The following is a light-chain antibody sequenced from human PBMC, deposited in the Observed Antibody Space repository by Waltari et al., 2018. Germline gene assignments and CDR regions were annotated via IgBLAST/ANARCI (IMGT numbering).Light chain of an antibody. J-gene: IGKJ5*01. CDR1: QSVSSN. CDR2: GAS. Sequence: IVMTQSPATLSVSPGESATLSCRARQSVSSNLAWYQHKPGQAHRLLIYGASTRATGIAARFSGSGSGTEFTLTISSLQSEDFAVYYCQHYNNRPPITFGQGTRLEIK. CDR3: QHYNNRPPIT. V-gene: IGKV3-15*01.